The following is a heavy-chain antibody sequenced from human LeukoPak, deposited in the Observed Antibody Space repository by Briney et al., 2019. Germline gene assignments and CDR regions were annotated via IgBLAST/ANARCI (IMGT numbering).Heavy chain of an antibody. Sequence: GGSLRLSCAASGFTVSSNYMSWVRQAPGKGLEWVSVIYSGGSTYYADSVKGRFTISRDNSKNTLYLQMNSLRAEDTAVYYCARSGYCSSTSCLKAFDYWGQGTLVTVSS. CDR3: ARSGYCSSTSCLKAFDY. CDR2: IYSGGST. D-gene: IGHD2-2*03. V-gene: IGHV3-53*01. J-gene: IGHJ4*02. CDR1: GFTVSSNY.